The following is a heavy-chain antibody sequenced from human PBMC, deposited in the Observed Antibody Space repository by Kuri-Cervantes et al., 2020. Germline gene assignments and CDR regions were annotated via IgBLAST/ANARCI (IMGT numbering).Heavy chain of an antibody. D-gene: IGHD3-10*01. J-gene: IGHJ4*02. CDR3: ASLGGGRGDY. Sequence: SETLSLTCAVSGGSISSGGYSWSWIRQPPGKGLEWIGYIYHSGSTYYNPSLKSRVTISVDRSKNQFSLKLGSVTAADTAVYYCASLGGGRGDYWGQGTLVTVSS. CDR2: IYHSGST. V-gene: IGHV4-30-2*01. CDR1: GGSISSGGYS.